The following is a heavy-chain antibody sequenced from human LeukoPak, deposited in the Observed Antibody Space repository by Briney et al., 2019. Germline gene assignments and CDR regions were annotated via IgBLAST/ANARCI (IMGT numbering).Heavy chain of an antibody. J-gene: IGHJ4*02. V-gene: IGHV4-59*01. Sequence: SETLSLTCTVSGGSISSYYWSWIRQPPGKGLEWIGYIYYSGSTNYNPSLKSRVTISVDTSKNQFSLKLSSVTAADTAVYYCARTWYSSSWYFDYWGQGTLVTVSS. CDR1: GGSISSYY. CDR2: IYYSGST. CDR3: ARTWYSSSWYFDY. D-gene: IGHD6-13*01.